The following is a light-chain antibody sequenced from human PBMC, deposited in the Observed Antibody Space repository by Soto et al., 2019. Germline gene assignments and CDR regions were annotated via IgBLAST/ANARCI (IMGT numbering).Light chain of an antibody. CDR2: GAS. Sequence: EIVLTQSPGTLSLSPGERATLSCRASQSVSSSYLAWYQQKPGQAPRLLIYGASSRATGIPDRFSGSGSGTDFTLTISRLEPEDFALYYCQQYGSSPAFGGGTTVEIK. CDR1: QSVSSSY. CDR3: QQYGSSPA. V-gene: IGKV3-20*01. J-gene: IGKJ4*01.